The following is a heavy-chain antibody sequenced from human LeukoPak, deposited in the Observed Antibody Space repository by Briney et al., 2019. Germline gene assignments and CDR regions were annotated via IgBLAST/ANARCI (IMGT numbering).Heavy chain of an antibody. Sequence: GGSLRLSCTTSGFTFGDYAVSWVRQAPGKGLEWVGFFSSKAYGGTTDYAPSIKGRFTVSRDDSKSIAYLQMNSLKTEDTAVYYCTRDKVGYDFWSGYSDYWGQGTLVTVSS. CDR1: GFTFGDYA. CDR2: FSSKAYGGTT. V-gene: IGHV3-49*04. J-gene: IGHJ4*02. CDR3: TRDKVGYDFWSGYSDY. D-gene: IGHD3-3*01.